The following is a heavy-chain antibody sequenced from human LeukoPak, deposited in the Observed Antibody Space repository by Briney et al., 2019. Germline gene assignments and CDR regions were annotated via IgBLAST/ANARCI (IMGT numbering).Heavy chain of an antibody. Sequence: PSETLSLTCTVSGGSISNTTYYWGWIRQPPGKGLEWIGIIYYSGSTHYNPSLMSRVTISVDTSQNQFSLKLTSVTAADTAVYYCAKMGHESEKDHDAFDIWGQGTIVTVSS. CDR1: GGSISNTTYY. D-gene: IGHD2-8*01. J-gene: IGHJ3*02. CDR3: AKMGHESEKDHDAFDI. V-gene: IGHV4-39*07. CDR2: IYYSGST.